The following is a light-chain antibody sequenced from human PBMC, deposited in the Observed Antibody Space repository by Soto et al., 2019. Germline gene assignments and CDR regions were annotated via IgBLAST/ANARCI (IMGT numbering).Light chain of an antibody. CDR2: EVS. V-gene: IGLV2-14*01. J-gene: IGLJ1*01. Sequence: QSVLNQPASVSGSPGQSITISCTGTSSDVGGYNYVSWYQQHPGKAPKLMIYEVSNRPSGVSNRFSGSKSGNTASLTISGLQAEDEADYYCSSYTSSSTRFGTGTKVTVL. CDR1: SSDVGGYNY. CDR3: SSYTSSSTR.